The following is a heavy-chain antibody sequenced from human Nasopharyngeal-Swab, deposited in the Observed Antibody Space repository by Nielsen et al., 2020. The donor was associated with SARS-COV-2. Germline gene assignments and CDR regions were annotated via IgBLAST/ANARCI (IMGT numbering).Heavy chain of an antibody. D-gene: IGHD1-26*01. Sequence: ASVKVSCKVSRYTLTELSMHWVRQAPGKGREWMGGFDPEDGETIYAQKFQGRVTMTEDTSTDTAYMELSSLRSEDTAVYYCATEWAYLRNSGSFRYLGYWGQGTLVTVSS. CDR1: RYTLTELS. CDR3: ATEWAYLRNSGSFRYLGY. J-gene: IGHJ4*02. V-gene: IGHV1-24*01. CDR2: FDPEDGET.